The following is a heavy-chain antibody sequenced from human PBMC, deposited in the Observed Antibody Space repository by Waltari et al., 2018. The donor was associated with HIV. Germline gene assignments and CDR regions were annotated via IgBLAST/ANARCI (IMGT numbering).Heavy chain of an antibody. CDR3: ARETNYYDGSGFYLDD. D-gene: IGHD3-22*01. Sequence: QVQLVESGGRLVKPGGSLRLSCAASGFTFSDYYMSWIRQAPGKGLQWVSYISGSGSTREYADSVKGRFTISRDNTENSLYLQMNSLRAEDTAVYYCARETNYYDGSGFYLDDWGQGTLVTVSS. CDR2: ISGSGSTR. V-gene: IGHV3-11*01. CDR1: GFTFSDYY. J-gene: IGHJ4*02.